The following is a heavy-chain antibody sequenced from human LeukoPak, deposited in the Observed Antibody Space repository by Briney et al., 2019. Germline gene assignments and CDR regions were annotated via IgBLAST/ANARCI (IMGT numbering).Heavy chain of an antibody. V-gene: IGHV3-7*01. J-gene: IGHJ3*02. D-gene: IGHD1-1*01. Sequence: GGSLRLSCAASGFTFSSYWVSWVRQAPGKGLEWVANIKQDGSEKYYVDSVKGRFTISRDNAKNSLYLQMNSLRAEDTAVYYCAREEAGTTTPNAFDIWGQGTMVTVSS. CDR1: GFTFSSYW. CDR3: AREEAGTTTPNAFDI. CDR2: IKQDGSEK.